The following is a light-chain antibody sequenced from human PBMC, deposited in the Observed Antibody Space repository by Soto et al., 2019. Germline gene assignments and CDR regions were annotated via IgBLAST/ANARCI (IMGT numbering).Light chain of an antibody. CDR2: GAS. Sequence: EIVLMQSPGTLSLSPGERATLSCRASQSVNSNYIAWYQQIPGQTPRLLIYGASSRATGIPDRFSGSGSGTDFTLTISRLEPEDFAVYYCQQHGSSPWMFGQGTKVDIK. V-gene: IGKV3-20*01. CDR3: QQHGSSPWM. J-gene: IGKJ1*01. CDR1: QSVNSNY.